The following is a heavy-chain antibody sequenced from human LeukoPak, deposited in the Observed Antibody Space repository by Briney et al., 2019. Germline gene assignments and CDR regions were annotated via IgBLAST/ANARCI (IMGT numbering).Heavy chain of an antibody. CDR1: GFSFSSYS. J-gene: IGHJ5*02. CDR2: ISSSSSTI. D-gene: IGHD1-26*01. Sequence: GGSLRLSCAASGFSFSSYSMNWVRQAPGKGLEWVSYISSSSSTIYYADSVKGRFTISRDNAKNSLYLQMNSLRAADTAVYYCARPRVGATGWFDPWGQGTLVTVSS. CDR3: ARPRVGATGWFDP. V-gene: IGHV3-48*01.